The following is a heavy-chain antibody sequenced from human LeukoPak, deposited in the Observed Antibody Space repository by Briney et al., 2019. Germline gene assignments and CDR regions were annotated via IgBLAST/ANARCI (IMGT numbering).Heavy chain of an antibody. CDR3: ARDSRAVAADFDY. Sequence: ETGGSLRLSCAASGLTFSNYGMSWVRQAPGKGLEWVSSISSSGSYIYYADSVKGRFTISRDNAKNSLYLQMNSLRAEDTAEYFCARDSRAVAADFDYWGQGTLVTVSS. CDR1: GLTFSNYG. CDR2: ISSSGSYI. V-gene: IGHV3-21*01. J-gene: IGHJ4*02. D-gene: IGHD6-19*01.